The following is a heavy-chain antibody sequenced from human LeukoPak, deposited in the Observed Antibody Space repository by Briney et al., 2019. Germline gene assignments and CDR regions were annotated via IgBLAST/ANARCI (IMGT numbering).Heavy chain of an antibody. CDR3: ARHYYGDYDY. CDR2: LYYSGST. D-gene: IGHD4-17*01. V-gene: IGHV4-39*01. CDR1: GGSISSNHYY. J-gene: IGHJ4*02. Sequence: SETLSLTCTVSGGSISSNHYYWGWIRQPPGKGLEWIVSLYYSGSTYYNPSLKSRVTISVDTSKNQFSLKLSSVTAADTAVYYCARHYYGDYDYWGQGTLVTVSS.